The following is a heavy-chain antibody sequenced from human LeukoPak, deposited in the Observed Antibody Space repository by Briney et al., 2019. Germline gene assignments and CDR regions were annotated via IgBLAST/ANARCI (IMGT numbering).Heavy chain of an antibody. CDR1: GGSISSGGYY. J-gene: IGHJ4*02. CDR3: ARADRSSWFDY. Sequence: SETLSLTCTVSGGSISSGGYYWSWVRQHPGTGLEWIGYIYYSGSTYYNPSLKSRVTISVDTSKNQFSLKLSSVTAADTAVYYCARADRSSWFDYWGQGTLVTVSS. CDR2: IYYSGST. D-gene: IGHD6-13*01. V-gene: IGHV4-31*03.